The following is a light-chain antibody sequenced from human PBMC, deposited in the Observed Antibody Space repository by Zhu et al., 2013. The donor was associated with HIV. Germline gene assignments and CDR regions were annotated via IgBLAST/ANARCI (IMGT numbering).Light chain of an antibody. CDR1: QGIRID. V-gene: IGKV1-17*01. Sequence: DIQMTQSPSSLSASVGDRVSITCRASQGIRIDLGWYQKKPGQAPKRLIYAASSLQRGVPSRFSGSASGRDFTLTISSLQPEDFATYHCQQYNTYPPLTFGQGTRLEIK. CDR2: AAS. J-gene: IGKJ5*01. CDR3: QQYNTYPPLT.